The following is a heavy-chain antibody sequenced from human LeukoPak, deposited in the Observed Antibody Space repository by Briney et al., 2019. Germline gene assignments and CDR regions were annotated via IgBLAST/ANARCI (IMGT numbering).Heavy chain of an antibody. V-gene: IGHV4-30-2*01. Sequence: SQTLSLTCAVSGGSISSGGYSWSWIRQPPGKDLEWIGYIYHSGNTYYNPSLKGRVTISVDRSKNQFSLKLTSVSAADTAVYYCARGGDSSGFYYYFDYWGQGTLVTVSS. D-gene: IGHD3-22*01. J-gene: IGHJ4*02. CDR2: IYHSGNT. CDR3: ARGGDSSGFYYYFDY. CDR1: GGSISSGGYS.